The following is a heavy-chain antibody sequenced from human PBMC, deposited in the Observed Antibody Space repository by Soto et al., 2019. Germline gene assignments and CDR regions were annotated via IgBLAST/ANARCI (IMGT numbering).Heavy chain of an antibody. J-gene: IGHJ6*02. D-gene: IGHD2-2*01. CDR1: GGTFSSYA. Sequence: ASVKVSCKASGGTFSSYAISWVRQAPGQGLEWMGGIIPIFGTANYAQKFQGRVTITADESTSTAYMELSSLRSEDTAVYYCASLPPPECSSTSCPYYCYGMDVWGQGTTVTVSS. CDR3: ASLPPPECSSTSCPYYCYGMDV. CDR2: IIPIFGTA. V-gene: IGHV1-69*13.